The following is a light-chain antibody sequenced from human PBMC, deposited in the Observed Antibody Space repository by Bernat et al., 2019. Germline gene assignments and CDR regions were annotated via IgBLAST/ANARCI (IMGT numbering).Light chain of an antibody. V-gene: IGKV3-15*01. CDR1: RSIGIN. CDR2: HAS. J-gene: IGKJ4*01. CDR3: QQYSDWPPLT. Sequence: EIVMTQSPGTLSVTPGGGATLSCRASRSIGINVAWYQQKPGQAPRPLIYHASTRATDVPARFGGSWSGTEFSLTISSLESEDSGVYYCQQYSDWPPLTFGGCTKVAIK.